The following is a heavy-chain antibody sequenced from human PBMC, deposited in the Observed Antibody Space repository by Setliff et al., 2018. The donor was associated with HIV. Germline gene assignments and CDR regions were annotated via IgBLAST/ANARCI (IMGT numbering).Heavy chain of an antibody. CDR1: GGTFSSYA. CDR3: ARGRVGAARCYFDY. J-gene: IGHJ4*02. Sequence: ASVKVSCKASGGTFSSYAISWVRQAPGQGLEWMGGIIPIFGTANYAQKFQGRVTISVDTSKNQFSLKLSSVTAADTAVYYCARGRVGAARCYFDYWGQGTLVTVSS. V-gene: IGHV1-69*06. D-gene: IGHD6-6*01. CDR2: IIPIFGTA.